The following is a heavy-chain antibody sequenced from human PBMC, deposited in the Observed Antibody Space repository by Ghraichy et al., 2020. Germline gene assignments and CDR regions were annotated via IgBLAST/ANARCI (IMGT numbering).Heavy chain of an antibody. V-gene: IGHV3-48*02. J-gene: IGHJ4*02. CDR1: GFTFSSYS. CDR2: ISSSSSTI. CDR3: ARDLLISYIAVAGTDY. Sequence: GGSLRLSCAASGFTFSSYSMNWVRQAPGKGLEWVSYISSSSSTIYYADSVKGRFTISRDNAKNSLYLQMNSLRDEDTAVYYCARDLLISYIAVAGTDYWGQGTLVTVSS. D-gene: IGHD6-19*01.